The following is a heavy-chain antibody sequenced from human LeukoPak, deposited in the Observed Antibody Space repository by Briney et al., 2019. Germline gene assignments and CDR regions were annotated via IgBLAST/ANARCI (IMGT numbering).Heavy chain of an antibody. J-gene: IGHJ4*02. CDR2: IRTKVNSYAT. V-gene: IGHV3-73*01. Sequence: GGSLRLSCAASGFTFSCSTMHWVRQASGKGLEWVGRIRTKVNSYATAYAASVKGRFTISRDDSKNTAYLQMNSLTTEDTAVYYCTRSAGGAFDYWGQGTLVTVSS. CDR1: GFTFSCST. D-gene: IGHD1-26*01. CDR3: TRSAGGAFDY.